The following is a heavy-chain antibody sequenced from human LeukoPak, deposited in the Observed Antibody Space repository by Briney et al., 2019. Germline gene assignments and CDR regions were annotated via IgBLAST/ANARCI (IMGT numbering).Heavy chain of an antibody. CDR2: ISGSGGST. CDR3: AKDKGYYYDSSGYYQIGFDY. V-gene: IGHV3-23*01. Sequence: GGSLGLSCAASGFTFSNYAMSWVRQAPGKGLEWVSGISGSGGSTYYADSVKGRFTISRDNSKNTLYLQMNSLRAEDTAVYYCAKDKGYYYDSSGYYQIGFDYWGQGTLVTVSS. J-gene: IGHJ4*02. CDR1: GFTFSNYA. D-gene: IGHD3-22*01.